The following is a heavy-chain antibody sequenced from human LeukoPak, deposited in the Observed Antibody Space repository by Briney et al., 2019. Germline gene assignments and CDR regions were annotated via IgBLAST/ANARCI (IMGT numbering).Heavy chain of an antibody. D-gene: IGHD2-2*01. CDR2: INHSGNT. CDR1: GESFSGYH. CDR3: ARQYCSSISCYLDI. V-gene: IGHV4-34*01. J-gene: IGHJ3*02. Sequence: PSETLSLTCGVYGESFSGYHWSWIRQPPGKGLEWIGEINHSGNTNHNPSLKSRVTISVDTSKNQFSLKLNSVTAADTAVYYCARQYCSSISCYLDIWGQGTMVTVSS.